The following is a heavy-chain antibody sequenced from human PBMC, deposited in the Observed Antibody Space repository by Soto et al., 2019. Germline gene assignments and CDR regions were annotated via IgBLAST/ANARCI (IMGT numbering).Heavy chain of an antibody. J-gene: IGHJ3*02. D-gene: IGHD3-16*02. CDR3: AREVYVWGSYRYARDAFDI. V-gene: IGHV4-34*01. Sequence: PSETLSLTCAVYGGSISDYYWSWIRQPPGKGLEWIGEIDHSGTTNYNPSLKSRATISVDTSKKQFSPKLSSVTAADTAAYYCAREVYVWGSYRYARDAFDIRGRGTVVTVSS. CDR2: IDHSGTT. CDR1: GGSISDYY.